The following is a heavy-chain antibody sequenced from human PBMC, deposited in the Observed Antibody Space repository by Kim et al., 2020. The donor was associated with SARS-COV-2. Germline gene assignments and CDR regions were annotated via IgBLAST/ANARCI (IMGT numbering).Heavy chain of an antibody. V-gene: IGHV3-23*01. CDR2: VSGSGGST. J-gene: IGHJ4*02. Sequence: LSLTCAASGFTLNSYAMNWVRQAPGKGLEWVSGVSGSGGSTHYADSVKGRFTISRDNPKNTLYLQMNSLRADDTAVYYCAKSIGDPIWAFDYWGQGTLVTVSS. D-gene: IGHD6-6*01. CDR1: GFTLNSYA. CDR3: AKSIGDPIWAFDY.